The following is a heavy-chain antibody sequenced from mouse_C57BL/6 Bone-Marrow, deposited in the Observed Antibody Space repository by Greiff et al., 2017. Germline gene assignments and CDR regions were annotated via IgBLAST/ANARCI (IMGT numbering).Heavy chain of an antibody. D-gene: IGHD2-1*01. V-gene: IGHV1-81*01. Sequence: VQLQQSGAELARPGASVKLSCKASGYTFTSYGISWVKQRTGQGLEWIGEIYPRSGNTYYNEKFKGKATLTVDKSSSTAYMELRSLTSEDSAVYFCASGGNCRAWFAFWGTGTMVTVSA. CDR1: GYTFTSYG. CDR3: ASGGNCRAWFAF. CDR2: IYPRSGNT. J-gene: IGHJ3*01.